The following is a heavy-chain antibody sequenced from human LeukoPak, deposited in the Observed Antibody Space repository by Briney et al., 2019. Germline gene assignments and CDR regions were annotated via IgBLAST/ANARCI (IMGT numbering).Heavy chain of an antibody. Sequence: ASVKVSCKASGYTFTGYYMHWVRQAPGQGLEWMGWINPSSGGTNYAQKFQGRVTMTRDTSISTAYMELSRLRSDDTAVYYCARAVAPQYCTGGVCYYYYYYMDVWGKGTTVTVSS. V-gene: IGHV1-2*02. CDR1: GYTFTGYY. CDR2: INPSSGGT. D-gene: IGHD2-8*02. CDR3: ARAVAPQYCTGGVCYYYYYYMDV. J-gene: IGHJ6*03.